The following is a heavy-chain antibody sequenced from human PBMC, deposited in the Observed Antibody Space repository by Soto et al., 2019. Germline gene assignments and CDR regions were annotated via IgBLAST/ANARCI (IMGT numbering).Heavy chain of an antibody. Sequence: GASVKVSCKASGYTFTGYYMHWVRQAPGQGLEWMGWINPNSGGTNYAQKFQGWVTMTRDTSISTAYMELSRLRSDDTAVYYCARALPLRYDFWADYYGMDVWGQGTTVTVSS. J-gene: IGHJ6*02. CDR3: ARALPLRYDFWADYYGMDV. CDR2: INPNSGGT. V-gene: IGHV1-2*04. CDR1: GYTFTGYY. D-gene: IGHD3-3*01.